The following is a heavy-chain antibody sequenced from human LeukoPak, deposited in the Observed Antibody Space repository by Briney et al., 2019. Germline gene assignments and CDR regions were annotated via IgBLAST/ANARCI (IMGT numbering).Heavy chain of an antibody. CDR1: GGSISSYY. CDR3: ARGSRELYYFDY. D-gene: IGHD1-7*01. V-gene: IGHV4-59*01. J-gene: IGHJ4*02. CDR2: IYYSGST. Sequence: SSETLSLTCTVSGGSISSYYWSWIRQPPGKGLEWIGYIYYSGSTRYNPSLKSRVTISVDASKTQFSLKLNSVTAADTAVYYCARGSRELYYFDYWGQGTLVTVSS.